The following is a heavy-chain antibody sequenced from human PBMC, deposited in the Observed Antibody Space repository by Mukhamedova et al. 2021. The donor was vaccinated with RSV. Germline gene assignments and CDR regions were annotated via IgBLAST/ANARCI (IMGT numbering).Heavy chain of an antibody. D-gene: IGHD2-21*02. Sequence: GLEWMGGIIPIFGTANYAQKFQDRVTITADESTSTAYMELSSLRSEDTAVYYCARDQADCGGDCYRIRGFDYWGQGTLVTVSS. J-gene: IGHJ4*02. CDR3: ARDQADCGGDCYRIRGFDY. V-gene: IGHV1-69*01. CDR2: IIPIFGTA.